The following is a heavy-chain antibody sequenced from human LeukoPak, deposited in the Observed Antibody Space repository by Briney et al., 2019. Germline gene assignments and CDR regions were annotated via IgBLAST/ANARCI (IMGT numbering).Heavy chain of an antibody. V-gene: IGHV1-18*01. J-gene: IGHJ4*02. CDR1: GYTFTSYG. CDR3: ARGGPLRFLEWFFLDY. D-gene: IGHD3-3*01. Sequence: ASVKVSCKASGYTFTSYGISWVRQAPGQGLEWMGWISAYNGNTNYARKLQGRVTMTTDTSTSTAYMELSRLRSDDTAVYYCARGGPLRFLEWFFLDYWGQGTLVTVSS. CDR2: ISAYNGNT.